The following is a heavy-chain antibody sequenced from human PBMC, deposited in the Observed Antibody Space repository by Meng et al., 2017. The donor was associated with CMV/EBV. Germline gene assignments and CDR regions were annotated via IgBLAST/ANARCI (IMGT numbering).Heavy chain of an antibody. CDR3: AKGKGGCSSTSCYTACDY. D-gene: IGHD2-2*02. V-gene: IGHV3-48*04. CDR1: GFTFSSYS. Sequence: GGSLRLSCAASGFTFSSYSMNWVRQAPGKGLEWVSYISSSSSTIYYADSVKGRFTISRDNAKNSLYLQMNSLRAEDTAVYYCAKGKGGCSSTSCYTACDYWGQGTLVTVSS. CDR2: ISSSSSTI. J-gene: IGHJ4*02.